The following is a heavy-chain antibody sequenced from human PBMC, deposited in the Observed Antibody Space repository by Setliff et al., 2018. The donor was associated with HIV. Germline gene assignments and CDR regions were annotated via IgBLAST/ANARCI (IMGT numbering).Heavy chain of an antibody. V-gene: IGHV4-39*01. CDR3: ARAYYDFWSGKKRDDYYYYYMDV. D-gene: IGHD3-3*01. J-gene: IGHJ6*03. CDR1: GGSISSSGPGYY. Sequence: SETLSLTCTVSGGSISSSGPGYYWGWIRQPPGKGLEWIGNIYYSGSAYYSPSLKSRVTMSVDTSKNQFSLKLSSVTAADTSVYYCARAYYDFWSGKKRDDYYYYYMDVWGKGTTVTV. CDR2: IYYSGSA.